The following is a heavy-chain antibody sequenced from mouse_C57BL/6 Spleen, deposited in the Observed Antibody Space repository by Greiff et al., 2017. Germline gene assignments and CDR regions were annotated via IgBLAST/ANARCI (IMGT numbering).Heavy chain of an antibody. J-gene: IGHJ2*01. CDR2: IRLKSDNHAT. CDR1: GFTFSNYW. Sequence: EVQLVESGGGLVQPGGSMKLSCVASGFTFSNYWMNWVRQSPGKGLEWVAQIRLKSDNHATHYAESVKGRFTISRDDSKSSVYLQMNNLRAEDTGIYYCAARLGGYFDYWGQGTTLTVSS. CDR3: AARLGGYFDY. V-gene: IGHV6-3*01.